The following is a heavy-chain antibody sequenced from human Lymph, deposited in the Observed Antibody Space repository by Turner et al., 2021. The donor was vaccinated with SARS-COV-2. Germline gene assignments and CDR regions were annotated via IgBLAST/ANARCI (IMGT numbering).Heavy chain of an antibody. CDR1: GFTVSSSY. CDR2: IYSGGST. V-gene: IGHV3-66*01. D-gene: IGHD5-18*01. CDR3: ARAWGRYSYGFDY. Sequence: EVQLVESGGGLVQPGGSLRLSCAASGFTVSSSYMSWVRQAPGKGLEWVSVIYSGGSTYCADSVKGRFTISRDNSKNTLYLQMNSLRAEDTAVYYCARAWGRYSYGFDYRGQGTLVTVSS. J-gene: IGHJ4*02.